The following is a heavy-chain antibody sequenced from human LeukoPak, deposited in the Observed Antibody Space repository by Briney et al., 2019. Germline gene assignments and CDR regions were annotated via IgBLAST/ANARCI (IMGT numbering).Heavy chain of an antibody. Sequence: GGSLRLSCSASGFTFSSYAMHWVRQAPGKGLEYVSAISSNGGSTYYADSVKGRFTISRDNSKNTLYLQMSSLRAEDTAVYYCVKDENKGARDYFDYWGQGTLVTVSP. CDR2: ISSNGGST. V-gene: IGHV3-64D*06. J-gene: IGHJ4*02. CDR3: VKDENKGARDYFDY. CDR1: GFTFSSYA.